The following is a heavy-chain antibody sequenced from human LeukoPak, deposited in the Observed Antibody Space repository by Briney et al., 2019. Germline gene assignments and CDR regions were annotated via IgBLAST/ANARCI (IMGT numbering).Heavy chain of an antibody. CDR2: ISYDGSNK. CDR3: ARVDGDYGPFDY. D-gene: IGHD4-17*01. V-gene: IGHV3-30*04. CDR1: GFTFSSYA. Sequence: TGGSLRLSCAASGFTFSSYAMRWVRQAPGKGLEWVAVISYDGSNKYYADSVKGRFTISRDNSKNTLYLQMNSLRSEDTAVYYCARVDGDYGPFDYWGQGTLVTVSS. J-gene: IGHJ4*02.